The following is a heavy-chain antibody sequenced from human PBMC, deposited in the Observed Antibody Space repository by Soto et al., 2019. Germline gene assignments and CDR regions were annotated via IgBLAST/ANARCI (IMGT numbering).Heavy chain of an antibody. D-gene: IGHD6-13*01. V-gene: IGHV3-21*01. Sequence: GSLRLSCAASGFTFSSYIMNLVRQAPGKGLEWVSSISSSTSYIYYADSVKGRITISRDNAKNSLYLQMNSLRAEDTAVYYCARDARIEAAGVWFDPWGQGTLVTVSS. J-gene: IGHJ5*02. CDR3: ARDARIEAAGVWFDP. CDR2: ISSSTSYI. CDR1: GFTFSSYI.